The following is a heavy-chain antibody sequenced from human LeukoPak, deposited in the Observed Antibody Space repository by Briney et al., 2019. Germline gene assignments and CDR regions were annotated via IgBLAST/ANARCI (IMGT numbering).Heavy chain of an antibody. D-gene: IGHD3-22*01. CDR3: ARSKGYYYDSSGYYPFDY. CDR2: IIPILGIA. CDR1: GGTFSSYA. J-gene: IGHJ4*02. V-gene: IGHV1-69*04. Sequence: GSSVKVSCKASGGTFSSYAISWVRQAPGQGLEWMGRIIPILGIANYAQKFQGRVTITADKSTSTAYMELSSLRSEDTAVYYCARSKGYYYDSSGYYPFDYWGQGTLVTVSS.